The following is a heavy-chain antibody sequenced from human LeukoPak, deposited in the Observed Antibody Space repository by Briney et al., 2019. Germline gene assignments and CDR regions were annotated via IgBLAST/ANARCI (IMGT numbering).Heavy chain of an antibody. CDR3: AKGIGLRGYCSGGSCYPADF. V-gene: IGHV3-23*01. CDR1: GFSFSSFA. CDR2: ISGGGGSA. Sequence: PGGSLRLSCVASGFSFSSFAMSWVRQAPGKGLEWVAGISGGGGSAYCADSVKGRVTISRDNSKNTLSLQMNSLRAEDTAVYYCAKGIGLRGYCSGGSCYPADFWGQGTLVTVSS. D-gene: IGHD2-15*01. J-gene: IGHJ4*02.